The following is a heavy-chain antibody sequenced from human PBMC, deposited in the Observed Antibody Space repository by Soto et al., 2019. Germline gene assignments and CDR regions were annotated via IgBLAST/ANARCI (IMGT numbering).Heavy chain of an antibody. CDR2: INPNSGAT. J-gene: IGHJ6*02. CDR1: GDTFTTNF. V-gene: IGHV1-46*01. D-gene: IGHD2-21*01. Sequence: QEQLVQSGAEVKEPGASLKVSCKASGDTFTTNFIHWVRQAPGQGLEWIGRINPNSGATLYAQKFQGRLTLTTDTSTSTVYLDLNGLKPEDSAVYYCASRVLCDMDVWGQGTTVTVSS. CDR3: ASRVLCDMDV.